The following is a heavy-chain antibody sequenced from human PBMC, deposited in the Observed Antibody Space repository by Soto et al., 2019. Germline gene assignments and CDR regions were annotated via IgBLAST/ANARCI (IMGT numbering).Heavy chain of an antibody. V-gene: IGHV1-69*13. D-gene: IGHD3-3*01. CDR3: ASQVKSGYCCGMDV. CDR2: IIPIFGTA. CDR1: GGTFSSYA. J-gene: IGHJ6*02. Sequence: GASVKVSCKASGGTFSSYAISWVRQAPGQGLEWMGGIIPIFGTANYAQKFQGRVTITADESTSTAYMELSSLRSEDTAVYYCASQVKSGYCCGMDVWGQGTTVTVS.